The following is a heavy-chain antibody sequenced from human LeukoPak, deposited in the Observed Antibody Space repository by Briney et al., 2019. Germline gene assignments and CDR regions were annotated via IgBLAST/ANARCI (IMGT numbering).Heavy chain of an antibody. CDR3: ARDFRPYYYDSSGYSCAFDI. V-gene: IGHV1-18*01. J-gene: IGHJ3*02. D-gene: IGHD3-22*01. CDR2: ISAYNGNK. CDR1: GYTFTSYG. Sequence: ASVKVSCKASGYTFTSYGISWVRQAPGQGLEWMGWISAYNGNKNYAQKLQGRVTMTTDTSTSTAYMELRSLRSDDTAVYYCARDFRPYYYDSSGYSCAFDIWGQGTMVTVSS.